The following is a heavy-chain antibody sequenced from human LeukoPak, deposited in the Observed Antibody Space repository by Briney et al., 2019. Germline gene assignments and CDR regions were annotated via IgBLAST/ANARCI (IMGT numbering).Heavy chain of an antibody. D-gene: IGHD6-19*01. J-gene: IGHJ6*03. CDR2: ISNSDGKT. CDR3: AAAYSSGWVGNYYYYYYMDV. Sequence: GGSLRLSCAASGFTFSSYAMSWVRQAPGKGLEWVSTISNSDGKTYYADSVKGRFTISRDNSKNTLYLQMNSLRAEDTAVYYCAAAYSSGWVGNYYYYYYMDVWGKGTTVTVSS. CDR1: GFTFSSYA. V-gene: IGHV3-23*01.